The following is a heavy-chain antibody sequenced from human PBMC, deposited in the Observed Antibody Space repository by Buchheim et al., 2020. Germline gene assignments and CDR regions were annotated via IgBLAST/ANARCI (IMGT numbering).Heavy chain of an antibody. V-gene: IGHV4-4*02. CDR1: GGSISSAYW. CDR2: IYHSGST. CDR3: AKVTSGSPSLDC. D-gene: IGHD3-10*01. Sequence: QVQLQESGPGLVKPSGTLSLTCAVSGGSISSAYWWNWVRQPPGKGLEWLGEIYHSGSTNYNPSLKSRVTISVDTSQSQFSLRLTSVTAADTAVYYCAKVTSGSPSLDCWGQGTL. J-gene: IGHJ4*02.